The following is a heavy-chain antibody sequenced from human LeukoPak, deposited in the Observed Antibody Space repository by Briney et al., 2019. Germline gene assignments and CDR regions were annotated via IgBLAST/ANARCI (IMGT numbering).Heavy chain of an antibody. CDR3: ARGGLTTKISFYYYGMDV. V-gene: IGHV3-13*01. D-gene: IGHD4-11*01. CDR2: IGTAGDT. J-gene: IGHJ6*04. CDR1: GFTFSSYE. Sequence: GGSLRLSCAASGFTFSSYEMNWVRQAAGKGLEWVSAIGTAGDTYYPGSVTGRCTIYRENRKNSLYLQMNSLRAGDTAVYYCARGGLTTKISFYYYGMDVWGKGTTVTVSS.